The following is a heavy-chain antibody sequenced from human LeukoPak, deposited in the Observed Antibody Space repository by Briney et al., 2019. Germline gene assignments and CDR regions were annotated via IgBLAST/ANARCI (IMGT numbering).Heavy chain of an antibody. J-gene: IGHJ4*02. CDR3: AKQKGYCSGGSCYYSDY. CDR2: LSGSGAST. CDR1: GFTFSSYA. Sequence: GGSLTLSCAASGFTFSSYAMSWVRQAPGKGLEWVSTLSGSGASTSYADSVKGRFTISRDNSKNTLYLQMNSLRAEDTARYYCAKQKGYCSGGSCYYSDYWGQGTLVTVSS. V-gene: IGHV3-23*01. D-gene: IGHD2-15*01.